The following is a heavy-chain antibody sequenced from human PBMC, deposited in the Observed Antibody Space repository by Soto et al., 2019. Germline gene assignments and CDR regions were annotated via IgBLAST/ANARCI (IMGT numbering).Heavy chain of an antibody. CDR3: ARGYRATGYYFDY. CDR2: IYHSGST. D-gene: IGHD1-26*01. CDR1: GGSFSSGGYS. Sequence: SETLTLTCAVSGGSFSSGGYSWCCIRPPPGTGLEWIRYIYHSGSTYYNPSLKSRVTISVDRSKNQFSLKLSSVTAADTAVYYCARGYRATGYYFDYWGQGTLVT. J-gene: IGHJ4*02. V-gene: IGHV4-30-2*01.